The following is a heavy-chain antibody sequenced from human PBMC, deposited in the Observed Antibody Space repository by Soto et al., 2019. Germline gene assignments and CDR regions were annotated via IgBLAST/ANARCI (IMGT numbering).Heavy chain of an antibody. CDR2: INHSGST. Sequence: SYSISLTCAVCRECINSSNGSSWIHQPPGKGLEWIGEINHSGSTNYNPSLKSRVTISVDTSKNQFSLKLSSVTAADTAVYYCARGGGMYGIAARLGYYYYYMAVWGKGTTVTVSS. CDR1: RECINSSNG. D-gene: IGHD6-6*01. CDR3: ARGGGMYGIAARLGYYYYYMAV. V-gene: IGHV4-34*01. J-gene: IGHJ6*03.